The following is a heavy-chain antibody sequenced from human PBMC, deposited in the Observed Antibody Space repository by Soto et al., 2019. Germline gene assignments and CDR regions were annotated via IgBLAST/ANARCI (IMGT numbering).Heavy chain of an antibody. CDR2: INSDGSTT. Sequence: EVQLVESGGGLAQPGGSLRLSCAGSGFTFSNYWMHWVRQTPGKGLVWVSHINSDGSTTIYADSVKGRFTISRDNAKNTVYLQMNSLRAEDTAVYYCAREGEGQYESSGYSSSEYFQYWGQGTLVTVSS. D-gene: IGHD3-22*01. CDR3: AREGEGQYESSGYSSSEYFQY. J-gene: IGHJ1*01. V-gene: IGHV3-74*01. CDR1: GFTFSNYW.